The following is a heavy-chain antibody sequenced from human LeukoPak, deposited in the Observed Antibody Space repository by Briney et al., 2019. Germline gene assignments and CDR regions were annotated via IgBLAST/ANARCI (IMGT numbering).Heavy chain of an antibody. V-gene: IGHV3-53*01. Sequence: GGSLRLSCAASGFTVSSNYMSWVRQAPGKGLEWVSVIYSGGTTNYADSVKGRFTISRDNSKNTMYLQINSLRAEDTAVYYCARDRHCANGVCHNSAGMDVWGQGTTVTVSS. J-gene: IGHJ6*02. CDR2: IYSGGTT. CDR3: ARDRHCANGVCHNSAGMDV. CDR1: GFTVSSNY. D-gene: IGHD2-8*01.